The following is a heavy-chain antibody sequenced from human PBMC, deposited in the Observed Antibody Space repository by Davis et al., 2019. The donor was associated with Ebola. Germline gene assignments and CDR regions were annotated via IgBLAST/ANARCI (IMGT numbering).Heavy chain of an antibody. CDR3: ARGWLRGAMDV. V-gene: IGHV6-1*01. CDR2: TYYNSKWYS. CDR1: GASVSSNSAA. Sequence: HSQTLSLTCAISGASVSSNSAAWNWIRLSPSRGLEWLGRTYYNSKWYSDYAVSVKSRITINPDTSKNQFSLHLNSVTPEDTAVYYCARGWLRGAMDVWGKGTTVTVSS. D-gene: IGHD5-12*01. J-gene: IGHJ6*04.